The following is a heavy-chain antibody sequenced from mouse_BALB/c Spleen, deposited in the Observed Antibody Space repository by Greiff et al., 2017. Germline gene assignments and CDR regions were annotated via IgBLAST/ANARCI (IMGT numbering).Heavy chain of an antibody. J-gene: IGHJ4*01. CDR2: ISSGSSTI. Sequence: EVKLVESGGGLVQPGGSRKLSCAASGFTFSSFGMHWVRQAPEKGLEWVAYISSGSSTIYYADTVKGRFTISRDNPKNTLFLQMTSLRSEDTAMYYCARRPIYYDYLYAMDYWGQGTSVTVSS. CDR1: GFTFSSFG. CDR3: ARRPIYYDYLYAMDY. V-gene: IGHV5-17*02. D-gene: IGHD2-4*01.